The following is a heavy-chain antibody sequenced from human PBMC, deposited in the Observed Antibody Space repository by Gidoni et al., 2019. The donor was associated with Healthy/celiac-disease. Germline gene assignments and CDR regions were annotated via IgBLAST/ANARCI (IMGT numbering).Heavy chain of an antibody. D-gene: IGHD6-13*01. J-gene: IGHJ6*02. CDR2: IGTAGDT. CDR3: ARGVGIAAADTRGWRGYGMDV. CDR1: GFTFSSYD. V-gene: IGHV3-13*01. Sequence: EVQLVESGGGLVQPGGSLRLSCAASGFTFSSYDMHWVRQATGKGLEWVSAIGTAGDTYYPGSVKGRFTISRENAKNSLYLQMNSLRAGDTAVYYCARGVGIAAADTRGWRGYGMDVWGQGTTVTVSS.